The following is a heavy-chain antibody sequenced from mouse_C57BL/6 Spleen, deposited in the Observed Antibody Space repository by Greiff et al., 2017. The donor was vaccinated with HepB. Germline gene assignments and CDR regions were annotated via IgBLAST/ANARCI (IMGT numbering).Heavy chain of an antibody. D-gene: IGHD3-2*02. Sequence: VQLKQSGAELAKPGASVKLSCKASGYTFTSYWMHWVKQRPGQGLEWIGYINPSSGYTKYNQKFKDKATLTADKSSSTAYMQLSSLTYEDSAVYYCARQFLDSSGFAWFAYWGQGTLVTVSA. J-gene: IGHJ3*01. V-gene: IGHV1-7*01. CDR2: INPSSGYT. CDR1: GYTFTSYW. CDR3: ARQFLDSSGFAWFAY.